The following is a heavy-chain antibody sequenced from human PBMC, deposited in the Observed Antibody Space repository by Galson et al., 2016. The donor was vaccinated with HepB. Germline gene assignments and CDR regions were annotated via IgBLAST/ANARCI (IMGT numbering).Heavy chain of an antibody. J-gene: IGHJ4*02. CDR2: IGSGGVST. D-gene: IGHD4-23*01. V-gene: IGHV3-64D*06. Sequence: SLRLSCAASGFTFSNYAMFWVRQGPGKGLEYVSVIGSGGVSTYYPDSVKGRVTISKDNPENTLYLQMTSLRPEDTAFYYCVKNGIEYGNSGYFEVWGQGTLVIVSS. CDR3: VKNGIEYGNSGYFEV. CDR1: GFTFSNYA.